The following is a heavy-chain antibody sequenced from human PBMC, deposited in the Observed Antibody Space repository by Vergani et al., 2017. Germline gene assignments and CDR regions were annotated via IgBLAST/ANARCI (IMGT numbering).Heavy chain of an antibody. CDR1: GGTFSSYA. D-gene: IGHD3-22*01. CDR3: ARDRGAYYYDSSGSPSDY. J-gene: IGHJ4*02. V-gene: IGHV1-69*13. CDR2: IIPIFGTA. Sequence: QVKLVQSGAEVKKPGSSVKVSCKASGGTFSSYAISWVRQAPGQGLEWMGRIIPIFGTANYAQKFQGRVTITADESTSTAYMELSILRSEDTAVYYCARDRGAYYYDSSGSPSDYWGQGTLVTVSS.